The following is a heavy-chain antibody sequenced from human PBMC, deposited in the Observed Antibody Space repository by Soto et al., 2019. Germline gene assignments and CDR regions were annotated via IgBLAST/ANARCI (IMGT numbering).Heavy chain of an antibody. CDR3: ESAFCGSTSCHGGNFEY. V-gene: IGHV3-23*01. D-gene: IGHD2-2*01. J-gene: IGHJ4*02. Sequence: EVQLLESGGGLVQPGGSLRLSCAASGFTFSSNAMSWVRQAPGKGLEWISAISEGGGKTYYADSVKGRFTISRDNSKNTVDLQMYSLRAEDTALYFYESAFCGSTSCHGGNFEYWGQGTLVTVSS. CDR1: GFTFSSNA. CDR2: ISEGGGKT.